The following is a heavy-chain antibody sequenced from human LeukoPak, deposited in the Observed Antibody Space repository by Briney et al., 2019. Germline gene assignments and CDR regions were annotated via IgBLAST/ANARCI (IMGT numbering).Heavy chain of an antibody. D-gene: IGHD6-13*01. CDR1: GGSISSYY. J-gene: IGHJ4*02. CDR2: IYYSGST. V-gene: IGHV4-59*08. CDR3: ARDSSSFHGSIFDY. Sequence: SETLSLTCTVSGGSISSYYWSWIRQPPGKGLEWIGYIYYSGSTNYNPSLKSRVTISVDTSKNQFSLKLSSVTAADTAVYYCARDSSSFHGSIFDYWGQGTLVTVSS.